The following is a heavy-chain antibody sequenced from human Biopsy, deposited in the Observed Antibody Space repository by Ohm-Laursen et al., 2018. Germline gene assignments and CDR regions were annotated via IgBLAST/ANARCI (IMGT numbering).Heavy chain of an antibody. CDR2: TYYRSKWSN. CDR1: GDSISNKSGT. V-gene: IGHV6-1*01. CDR3: ARANSATGDNYFDP. J-gene: IGHJ5*02. Sequence: QALSLTCATSGDSISNKSGTWNWIRQSPSRGLEWLGRTYYRSKWSNDYAPSVKSRITINPETSTNQFSLQLQSMTPDDTALYYCARANSATGDNYFDPWGQGTLVIVSS. D-gene: IGHD7-27*01.